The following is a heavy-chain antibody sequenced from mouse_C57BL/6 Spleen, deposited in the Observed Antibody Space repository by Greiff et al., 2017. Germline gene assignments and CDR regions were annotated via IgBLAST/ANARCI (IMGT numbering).Heavy chain of an antibody. CDR1: GYSITSDY. J-gene: IGHJ1*03. CDR3: ARYKYSKSLYWYFDV. Sequence: EVQGVESGPGLAKPSQTLSLTCSVTGYSITSDYWNWIRKFPGNKLEYMGYISYSGSTYYNPSLKSRISITRDTSKNQYYLQLNSVTTEDTATYYCARYKYSKSLYWYFDVWGTGTTVTVSS. V-gene: IGHV3-8*01. CDR2: ISYSGST. D-gene: IGHD2-5*01.